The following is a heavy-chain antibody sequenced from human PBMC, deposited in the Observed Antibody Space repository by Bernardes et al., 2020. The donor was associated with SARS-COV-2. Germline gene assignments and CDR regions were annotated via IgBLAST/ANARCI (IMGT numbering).Heavy chain of an antibody. J-gene: IGHJ6*02. V-gene: IGHV1-2*02. D-gene: IGHD3-3*01. CDR2: INPNSGGT. CDR3: ARLFGVAPYYYYGMDV. Sequence: ASVKVSCKASGYSFTTYLINWVRQAPGQGLEWMGWINPNSGGTNYAQKFQGRVTMTRDTSISTAYMELSRLRSDDTAVYYCARLFGVAPYYYYGMDVWGQGTTVTVSS. CDR1: GYSFTTYL.